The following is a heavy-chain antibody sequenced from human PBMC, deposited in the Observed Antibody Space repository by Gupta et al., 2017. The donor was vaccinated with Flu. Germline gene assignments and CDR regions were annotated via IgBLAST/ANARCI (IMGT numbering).Heavy chain of an antibody. CDR3: AREALDFDY. J-gene: IGHJ4*02. Sequence: QLQLQESVSERVKPSETLSLTCTVPGGSISSSSYYWGGIRQPPGKGLGWIGSIYYRGSTYYTPSLKSRVTISVYKSKNQLWRKLSSVNAADTAVYDGAREALDFDYWGQGTLVTVSS. CDR1: GGSISSSSYY. V-gene: IGHV4-39*01. CDR2: IYYRGST.